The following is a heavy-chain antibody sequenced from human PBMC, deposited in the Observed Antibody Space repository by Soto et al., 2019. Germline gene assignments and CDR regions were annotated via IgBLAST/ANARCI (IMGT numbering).Heavy chain of an antibody. D-gene: IGHD4-17*01. CDR1: GGSVTNSSYY. Sequence: SETLSLTCTVSGGSVTNSSYYWGWIRQSPGKGLEWIGSVYYRGRSYSKSSVKSRVTISVDTPKNRFYLSLNSVTASDTAVYFCVSQRTTVPTQAYFDYWGPGAIVTVS. CDR2: VYYRGRS. J-gene: IGHJ4*02. CDR3: VSQRTTVPTQAYFDY. V-gene: IGHV4-39*01.